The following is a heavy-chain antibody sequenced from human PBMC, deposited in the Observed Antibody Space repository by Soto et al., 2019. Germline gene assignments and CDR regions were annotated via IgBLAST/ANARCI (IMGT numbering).Heavy chain of an antibody. CDR3: AISSGYGSYGMDV. D-gene: IGHD5-12*01. Sequence: LRLSCAPSGFTFISYEMNWVRQAPGKGLEWVSYISSSGSTIYYADSVKGRFTISRDNAKNSLYLQMNSLRAEDTAVYYCAISSGYGSYGMDVWGQGTTVTVSS. J-gene: IGHJ6*02. V-gene: IGHV3-48*03. CDR2: ISSSGSTI. CDR1: GFTFISYE.